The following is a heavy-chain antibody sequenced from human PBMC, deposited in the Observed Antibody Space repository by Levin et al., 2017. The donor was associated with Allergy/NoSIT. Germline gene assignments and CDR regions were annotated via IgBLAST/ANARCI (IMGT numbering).Heavy chain of an antibody. V-gene: IGHV3-30*18. CDR2: ISYDGSNK. CDR3: AKDPGVGAAAIDY. Sequence: PVGSLRLSFAASGFTFSSYGMHWVRQAPGKGLEWVAVISYDGSNKYYADSVKGRFTISRDNSKNTLYLQMNSLRAEDTAVYYCAKDPGVGAAAIDYWGQGTLVTVSS. D-gene: IGHD1-26*01. J-gene: IGHJ4*02. CDR1: GFTFSSYG.